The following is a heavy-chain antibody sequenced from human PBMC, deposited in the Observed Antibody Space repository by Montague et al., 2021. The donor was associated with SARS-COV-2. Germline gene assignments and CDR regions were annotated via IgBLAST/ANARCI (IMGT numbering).Heavy chain of an antibody. Sequence: SETLSLTCSVSGFSISSGYYWGWIRQTPGKGLEWIGSRYQNGATYYSPSLERPVTILLDTSKNQFSLSLTSVTAADTAVYYCARSGVGIFDFSYFDSWGQGSLVIVS. J-gene: IGHJ4*02. D-gene: IGHD3-3*01. CDR1: GFSISSGYY. CDR3: ARSGVGIFDFSYFDS. CDR2: RYQNGAT. V-gene: IGHV4-38-2*02.